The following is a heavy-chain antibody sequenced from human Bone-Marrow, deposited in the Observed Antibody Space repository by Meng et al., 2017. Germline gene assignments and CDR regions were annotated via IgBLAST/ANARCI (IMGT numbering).Heavy chain of an antibody. CDR3: ATGAAAADH. Sequence: EVQLVESGGGLVKPGGSLRLFCVASGLSFTDAWMSWVRQASGKGLEWVGRIERKRDGGTTDYAAPVKGRFTISRDDSKNTLYLQMNSLISEDTAVYFCATGAAAADHWGQGTLVTVSS. CDR1: GLSFTDAW. D-gene: IGHD6-13*01. V-gene: IGHV3-15*04. J-gene: IGHJ4*02. CDR2: IERKRDGGTT.